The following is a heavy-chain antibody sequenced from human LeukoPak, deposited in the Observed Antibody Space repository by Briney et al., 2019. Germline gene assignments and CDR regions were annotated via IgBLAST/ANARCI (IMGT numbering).Heavy chain of an antibody. D-gene: IGHD3-9*01. Sequence: ASVKVSCRASGYTFTSYGISWVRRAPGQGLEWMGWISAYNGNTNYAQKLQGRVTMTTDTSTSTAYMELRSLRSDDTAVYYCARTLLRYFDWLPAHYGMDVWGQGTTVTVSS. CDR3: ARTLLRYFDWLPAHYGMDV. V-gene: IGHV1-18*01. CDR1: GYTFTSYG. CDR2: ISAYNGNT. J-gene: IGHJ6*02.